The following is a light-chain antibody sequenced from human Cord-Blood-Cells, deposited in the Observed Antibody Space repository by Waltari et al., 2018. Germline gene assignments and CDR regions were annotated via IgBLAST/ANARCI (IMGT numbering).Light chain of an antibody. J-gene: IGKJ3*01. CDR1: KGINNY. V-gene: IGKV1-27*01. Sequence: IQLTPSPSSLSASVRDRVTITRRASKGINNYLAWYQQKPGKVPKLLIYAASTLQSGVPSRFSGRGSGTDFTLTISSLQPEDVATYYWQKYNSAPPFTFGPGTKVDIK. CDR2: AAS. CDR3: QKYNSAPPFT.